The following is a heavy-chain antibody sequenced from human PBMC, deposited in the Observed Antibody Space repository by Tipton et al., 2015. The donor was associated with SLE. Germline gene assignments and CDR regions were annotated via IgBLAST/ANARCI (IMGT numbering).Heavy chain of an antibody. D-gene: IGHD6-13*01. Sequence: TLSLTCSVSGVSITNYHSYWDWFRQTAGKGLEWIGRIYFPGRTYYNPSVTSRVTIALGTSKNEFSLEMTSVTTADTGVYYCARDFRAVAGRFFYYYMDVWGKGTTVTVSS. J-gene: IGHJ6*03. CDR3: ARDFRAVAGRFFYYYMDV. CDR2: IYFPGRT. CDR1: GVSITNYHSY. V-gene: IGHV4-61*02.